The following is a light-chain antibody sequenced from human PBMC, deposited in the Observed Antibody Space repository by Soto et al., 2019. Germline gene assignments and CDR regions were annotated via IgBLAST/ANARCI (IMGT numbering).Light chain of an antibody. Sequence: QSVLTQPPSVSGAPGQRVTISRTGSSSNIGAGYDVHWYQQLPGTAPKLLIYGDTNRPSGVPDRFSGSKSATSASLAITGLQAEDEADYYCQSYESSPSGYVFGTGTKLTVL. V-gene: IGLV1-40*01. CDR2: GDT. CDR3: QSYESSPSGYV. CDR1: SSNIGAGYD. J-gene: IGLJ1*01.